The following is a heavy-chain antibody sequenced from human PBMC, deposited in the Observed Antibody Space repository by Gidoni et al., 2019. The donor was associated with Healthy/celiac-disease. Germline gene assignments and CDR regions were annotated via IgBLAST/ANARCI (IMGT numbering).Heavy chain of an antibody. CDR1: GFTFGDYA. J-gene: IGHJ3*02. CDR2: IRSKAYGGTT. V-gene: IGHV3-49*04. CDR3: TRELLGDAFDI. D-gene: IGHD1-26*01. Sequence: EVQLVQSGGGLVQPGRSLRLACTASGFTFGDYAMSWVRQAPGKGLEWVGFIRSKAYGGTTEYAASVKGRFTISRDDSNSIAYLQMNSLKTEDTAVYYCTRELLGDAFDIWGQGTMVTVSS.